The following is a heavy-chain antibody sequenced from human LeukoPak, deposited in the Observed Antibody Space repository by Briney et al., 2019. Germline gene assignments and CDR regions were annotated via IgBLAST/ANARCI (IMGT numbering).Heavy chain of an antibody. CDR3: AKDPYSGSYFDS. CDR2: ISGSGGST. D-gene: IGHD1-26*01. V-gene: IGHV3-23*01. Sequence: GGSLRLSCAASGFTFSSYAMNWVRQAPGKGLEWVSTISGSGGSTFYADSVKGRFTISRDNSKSTLYLQMNSLRPEDTAVYYCAKDPYSGSYFDSWGQGTLVTVSS. CDR1: GFTFSSYA. J-gene: IGHJ4*02.